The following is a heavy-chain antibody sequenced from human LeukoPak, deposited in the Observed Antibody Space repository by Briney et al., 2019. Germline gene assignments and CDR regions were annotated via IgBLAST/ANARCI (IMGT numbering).Heavy chain of an antibody. CDR1: GYSFTSYW. Sequence: GETLKISCKGSGYSFTSYWIGWVRQMPGKGLEWMGIISDTKYSPSFQGQVTISADKSISTAYLQWSSLKASDTAMYYCARTGYTSGWYVGSFDYWGQGTLVTVSS. CDR3: ARTGYTSGWYVGSFDY. J-gene: IGHJ4*02. V-gene: IGHV5-51*01. D-gene: IGHD6-19*01. CDR2: ISDT.